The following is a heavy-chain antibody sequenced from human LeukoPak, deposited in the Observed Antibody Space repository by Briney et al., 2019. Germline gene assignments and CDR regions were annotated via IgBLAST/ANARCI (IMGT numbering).Heavy chain of an antibody. V-gene: IGHV4-39*01. D-gene: IGHD3-22*01. CDR2: IYYSGST. CDR1: GGSISSSSYY. J-gene: IGHJ4*02. Sequence: PSETLSLTCTVSGGSISSSSYYWGWIRQPPGKGLEWIGSIYYSGSTYYNPSLKSRVTISVDTSKNQFSLKLSSVTAADTAVYYCARLSPYYDSSGYWGGYYFDYWGQGTLVTVSS. CDR3: ARLSPYYDSSGYWGGYYFDY.